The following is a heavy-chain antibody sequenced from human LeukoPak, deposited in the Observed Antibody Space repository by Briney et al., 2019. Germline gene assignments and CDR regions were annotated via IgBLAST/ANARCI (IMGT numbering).Heavy chain of an antibody. CDR3: ASLYGSGPNWFDP. CDR2: MSGSGAST. Sequence: GGSLRLSCAASGFTFSSYSMNWVRQAPGKGLEWVSAMSGSGASTYYADSVKGRFTISRDNSKNTLYLQMNSLRAEDTAVYYCASLYGSGPNWFDPWGQGTLVTVSS. J-gene: IGHJ5*02. V-gene: IGHV3-23*01. CDR1: GFTFSSYS. D-gene: IGHD3-10*01.